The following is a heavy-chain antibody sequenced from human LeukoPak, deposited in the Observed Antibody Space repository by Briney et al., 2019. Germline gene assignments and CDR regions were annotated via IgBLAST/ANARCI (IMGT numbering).Heavy chain of an antibody. D-gene: IGHD3-10*01. V-gene: IGHV1-58*01. J-gene: IGHJ4*02. CDR3: AADGDYYGSGKFDY. CDR2: IVVGSGNT. Sequence: TSVKVSCKASGFTFTSSAVQWVRQARGQRLEWIGWIVVGSGNTNYAQKFQERVTITRDMSTSTAYMELSSLRSEDTAVYYCAADGDYYGSGKFDYWGQRTLVTVSS. CDR1: GFTFTSSA.